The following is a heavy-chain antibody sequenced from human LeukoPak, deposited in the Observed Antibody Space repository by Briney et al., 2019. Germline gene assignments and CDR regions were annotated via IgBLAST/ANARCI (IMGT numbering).Heavy chain of an antibody. J-gene: IGHJ6*03. CDR2: IYYSGST. CDR1: GDSISSRSYY. V-gene: IGHV4-39*01. D-gene: IGHD6-19*01. CDR3: ARGVVRMGYSSGWVSSRAGDYYYYMDV. Sequence: SETLSLTCTVSGDSISSRSYYWGWIRQPPGKGLEWIGSIYYSGSTYYNPSLKSRVTISVNTSKNQFSLKLSSVTAADTAVYYCARGVVRMGYSSGWVSSRAGDYYYYMDVWGKGTTVTISS.